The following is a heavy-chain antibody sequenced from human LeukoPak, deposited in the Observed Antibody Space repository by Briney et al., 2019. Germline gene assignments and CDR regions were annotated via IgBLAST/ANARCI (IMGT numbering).Heavy chain of an antibody. CDR2: INHSGST. Sequence: PSETLSLTCAVYGGSFSGYYWSWIRQPPGKGLEWIGEINHSGSTNYNPSLKSRVTISVDTSKNQFSLKLSSVTAADTAVYYCARWVRQISSLTDPADDSSGLTNWFDPWGQGTLVTVSS. CDR3: ARWVRQISSLTDPADDSSGLTNWFDP. D-gene: IGHD3-22*01. CDR1: GGSFSGYY. J-gene: IGHJ5*02. V-gene: IGHV4-34*01.